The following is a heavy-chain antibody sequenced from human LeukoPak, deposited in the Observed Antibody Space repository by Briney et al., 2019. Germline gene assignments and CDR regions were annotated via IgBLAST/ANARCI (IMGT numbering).Heavy chain of an antibody. CDR3: ARDRGYSSFDY. Sequence: PGGSLRLSCGASGFTFSSYEMTWVRQAPGKGLEWVANIKEDGSEINYVDSVKGRFTISRDNAKNSLFLQMNSLRVEDTAVYYCARDRGYSSFDYWGQGTLVTVSS. V-gene: IGHV3-7*01. J-gene: IGHJ4*02. D-gene: IGHD4-23*01. CDR2: IKEDGSEI. CDR1: GFTFSSYE.